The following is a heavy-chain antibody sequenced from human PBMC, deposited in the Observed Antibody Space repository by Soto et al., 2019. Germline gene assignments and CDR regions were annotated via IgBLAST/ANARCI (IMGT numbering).Heavy chain of an antibody. CDR1: GGTFSSYA. J-gene: IGHJ6*02. V-gene: IGHV1-69*13. D-gene: IGHD3-22*01. Sequence: ASVKVSCKASGGTFSSYAISWVRQAPGQGLEWMGGIIPIFGTANCAQKFQGRVTITADESTSTAYMELSSLRSEDTAVYYCARAAQDYYDSSGYYYPNYYYYGMDVWGQGTTVTVSS. CDR3: ARAAQDYYDSSGYYYPNYYYYGMDV. CDR2: IIPIFGTA.